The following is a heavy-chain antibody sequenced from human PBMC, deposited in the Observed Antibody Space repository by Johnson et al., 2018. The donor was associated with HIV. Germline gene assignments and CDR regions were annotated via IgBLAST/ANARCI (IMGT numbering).Heavy chain of an antibody. Sequence: QVQLVESGGGLVQPGGSLRLSCAASGFTFSSYAMHWVRQAPGKGLEYVSAINWNGGSTGYADSVKGRFTISRDNAKNSLYLQMNSLRAEDTAVYYCASDRPIAAAGHDAFDIWGQGTMVTVSS. CDR1: GFTFSSYA. D-gene: IGHD6-13*01. J-gene: IGHJ3*02. V-gene: IGHV3-64*04. CDR3: ASDRPIAAAGHDAFDI. CDR2: INWNGGST.